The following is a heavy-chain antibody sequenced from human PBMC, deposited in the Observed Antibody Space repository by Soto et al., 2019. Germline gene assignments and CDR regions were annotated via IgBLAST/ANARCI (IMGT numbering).Heavy chain of an antibody. V-gene: IGHV3-74*03. D-gene: IGHD2-2*02. CDR2: LHSDGSTT. Sequence: PRWSLRLSCSASGFIFNNYWMHWFRQAPGRGLVWVSRLHSDGSTTTYADSVKGRFTISRDNAKNTLYLQMNSLRAEDTAVYYCARELPTTIRGGYYYSYGMDVWGQGTTVTVSS. CDR1: GFIFNNYW. J-gene: IGHJ6*02. CDR3: ARELPTTIRGGYYYSYGMDV.